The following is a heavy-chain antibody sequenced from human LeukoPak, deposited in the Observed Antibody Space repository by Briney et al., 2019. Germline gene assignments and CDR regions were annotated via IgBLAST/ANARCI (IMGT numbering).Heavy chain of an antibody. CDR1: GFIFNNYD. Sequence: GGSLRLSCATSGFIFNNYDPHWVRQAPGKGLEWLATISRDGKRQFHTDSVKGRFTISRDDSRNTLYLQMNSLRPEDTAVYYCARDRLNRAYCGNDCYSAAFDYWGQGTLVTVSS. CDR3: ARDRLNRAYCGNDCYSAAFDY. CDR2: ISRDGKRQ. J-gene: IGHJ4*02. V-gene: IGHV3-30*03. D-gene: IGHD2-21*02.